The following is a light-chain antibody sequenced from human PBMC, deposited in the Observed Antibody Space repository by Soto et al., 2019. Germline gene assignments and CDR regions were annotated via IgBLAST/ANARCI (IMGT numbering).Light chain of an antibody. CDR2: GST. CDR1: SSNIGAGYD. Sequence: QSVLSQPPSVSGAPGQRVTISCTGSSSNIGAGYDAHWFQQVPGTAPKLLIYGSTNRPSGVPDRFSGSKSGTSASLAITGLQAEDEADDYCQAYDSSLGGNYVFGTGTKGTV. J-gene: IGLJ1*01. CDR3: QAYDSSLGGNYV. V-gene: IGLV1-40*01.